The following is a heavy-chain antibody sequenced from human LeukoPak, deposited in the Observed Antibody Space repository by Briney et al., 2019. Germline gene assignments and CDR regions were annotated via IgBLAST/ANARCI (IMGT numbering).Heavy chain of an antibody. V-gene: IGHV4-39*01. D-gene: IGHD3-10*01. CDR1: GGSISSSSYY. J-gene: IGHJ4*02. Sequence: SETLSLTCTVSGGSISSSSYYWGWIRQPPGKGLEWIGSIYYSGSTYYNPSLKSRVTISVDTSKNQFSLKLSSVTAADTAMYYCARGLYGSGTDFDNWGQGTLVTVSS. CDR2: IYYSGST. CDR3: ARGLYGSGTDFDN.